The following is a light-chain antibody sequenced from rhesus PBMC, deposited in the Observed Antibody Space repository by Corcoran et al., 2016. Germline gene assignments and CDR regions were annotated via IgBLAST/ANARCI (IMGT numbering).Light chain of an antibody. Sequence: SYDVSQPRSVSVSPGQTASITWGGDNIGSKNVHWYQQKPAQAPVLVIYYDSDRPSGIPERFSGSNSGNTATLTISGVEAGDEADYYCQVWDSSSDHDVFGSGTKLTVL. J-gene: IGLJ6*01. V-gene: IGLV3-29*01. CDR3: QVWDSSSDHDV. CDR2: YDS. CDR1: NIGSKN.